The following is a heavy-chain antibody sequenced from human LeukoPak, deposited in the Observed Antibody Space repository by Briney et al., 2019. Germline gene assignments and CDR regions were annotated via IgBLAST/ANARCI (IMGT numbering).Heavy chain of an antibody. Sequence: PSETLSLTCAVYGGSFSGYYWSWIRQPPGEGLEWIGEINHSGSTNYNPSLKSRVTISVDTSKNQFSLKLSSVTAADTAVYYCARVSGWSGYYTGKNYFDYWGQGTLVTVSS. CDR1: GGSFSGYY. D-gene: IGHD3-3*01. V-gene: IGHV4-34*01. J-gene: IGHJ4*02. CDR3: ARVSGWSGYYTGKNYFDY. CDR2: INHSGST.